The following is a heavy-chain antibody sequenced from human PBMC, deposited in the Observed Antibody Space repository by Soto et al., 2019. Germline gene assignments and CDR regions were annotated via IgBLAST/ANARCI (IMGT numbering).Heavy chain of an antibody. J-gene: IGHJ4*02. CDR2: ISYDGSNK. CDR1: GFTFSSYA. D-gene: IGHD2-15*01. CDR3: ARDWCSGGSCYSSKEYYFDY. Sequence: PGGSLRLSCAASGFTFSSYAMHWVRQAPGKGLEWVAVISYDGSNKYYADSVKGRFTISRDNSKNTLYLQMNSLRAEDTAVYYCARDWCSGGSCYSSKEYYFDYWGQGTLVTVSS. V-gene: IGHV3-30-3*01.